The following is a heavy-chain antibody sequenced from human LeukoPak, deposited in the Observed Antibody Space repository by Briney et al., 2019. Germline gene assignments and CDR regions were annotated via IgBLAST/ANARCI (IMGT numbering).Heavy chain of an antibody. CDR3: ARSERAHYYYYYMDV. J-gene: IGHJ6*03. V-gene: IGHV3-66*01. CDR2: IYSGGST. CDR1: GFTVSSNY. Sequence: GGSLRLSCAASGFTVSSNYMSWVRQAPGKGLEWVSVIYSGGSTYYADSVKGRFTISRDNSKNTLYLQMNSLRAGDTAVYYCARSERAHYYYYYMDVWGKGTTVTVSS. D-gene: IGHD1-1*01.